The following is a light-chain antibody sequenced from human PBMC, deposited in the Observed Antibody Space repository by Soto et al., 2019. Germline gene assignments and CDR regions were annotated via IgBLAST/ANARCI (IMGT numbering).Light chain of an antibody. CDR1: QGISSY. CDR3: QQYYSYPPT. V-gene: IGKV1-8*01. Sequence: AIRMTQSPSSLSASTGDRVTITCRASQGISSYLAWYQQKPGKAPKLLIYAASTLQSGVPSRFRGSGSGTDFTLTISCLQSEDFATYYCQQYYSYPPTFGQGTKV. CDR2: AAS. J-gene: IGKJ1*01.